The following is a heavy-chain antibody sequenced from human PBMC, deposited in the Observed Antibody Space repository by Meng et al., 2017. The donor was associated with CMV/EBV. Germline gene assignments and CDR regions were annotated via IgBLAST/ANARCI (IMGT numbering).Heavy chain of an antibody. D-gene: IGHD2-15*01. CDR3: AREGEGVVAATPHFDY. CDR1: GYTFTSYY. CDR2: INPSGGST. J-gene: IGHJ4*02. V-gene: IGHV1-46*01. Sequence: QVWLVQSGAEVKKPGASMKVSCKASGYTFTSYYMHWVRQAPGQGLEWMGIINPSGGSTSYAQKFQGRVTMTRDTSTSTVYMELSSLRSEDTAVYYCAREGEGVVAATPHFDYWGQGTLVPSPQ.